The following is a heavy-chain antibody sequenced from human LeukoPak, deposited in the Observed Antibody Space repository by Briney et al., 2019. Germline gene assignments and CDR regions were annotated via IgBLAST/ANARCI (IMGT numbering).Heavy chain of an antibody. Sequence: ASVKVSCKASGYTFTGYYMHWVRQAPGQGLEWVGWINPNSGGTNYAQKFQGRVTMTRDTSISTAYMELSRLRSDDTAVYYCARDRVLLWFGEPSNYYYYYMDVWGKGTTVTVSS. V-gene: IGHV1-2*02. CDR1: GYTFTGYY. J-gene: IGHJ6*03. CDR2: INPNSGGT. D-gene: IGHD3-10*01. CDR3: ARDRVLLWFGEPSNYYYYYMDV.